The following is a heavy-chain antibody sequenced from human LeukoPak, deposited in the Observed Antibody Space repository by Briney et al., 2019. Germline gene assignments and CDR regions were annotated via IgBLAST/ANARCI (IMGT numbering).Heavy chain of an antibody. CDR3: ARSQYYYDSSGYFR. V-gene: IGHV4-39*07. J-gene: IGHJ4*02. CDR1: GGSISSSSHN. Sequence: SETVSLTCIVSGGSISSSSHNWGWIRQPPGKGLEWIGSIYYSGSTYYNPSLKSRVTISVDTSKNQFSLKLSSVTAADTAVYYCARSQYYYDSSGYFRWGQGTLVTVSS. CDR2: IYYSGST. D-gene: IGHD3-22*01.